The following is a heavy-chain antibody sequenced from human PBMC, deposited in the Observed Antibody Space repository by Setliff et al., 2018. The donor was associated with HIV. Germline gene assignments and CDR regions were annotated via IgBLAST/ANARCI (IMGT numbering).Heavy chain of an antibody. CDR1: GGTFSSYA. J-gene: IGHJ5*02. Sequence: SVKVSCKASGGTFSSYAINWVRQAPGQGLEWMGGLIPVFGTPNYAQNFQGRVTITTDTSTSTAYMELRSLTSDDTAVYYCARARLQGIVTAVGPRDNCLDPWGQGTRVTVSS. CDR2: LIPVFGTP. D-gene: IGHD1-26*01. V-gene: IGHV1-69*05. CDR3: ARARLQGIVTAVGPRDNCLDP.